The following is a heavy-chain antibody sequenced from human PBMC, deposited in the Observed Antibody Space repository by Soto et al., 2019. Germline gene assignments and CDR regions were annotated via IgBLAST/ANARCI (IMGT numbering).Heavy chain of an antibody. CDR3: ARGGYVWGSYRPSVTASFDY. CDR1: GYTFTSYY. CDR2: INPSGGST. V-gene: IGHV1-46*01. D-gene: IGHD3-16*02. J-gene: IGHJ4*02. Sequence: QVQLVQSGAEVKKPGASVKVSCKASGYTFTSYYMHWVRQAPGQGLEWMGIINPSGGSTSYAQKFQGRVTMTMNTSTSTVYMELSSLRSEDTAVYYCARGGYVWGSYRPSVTASFDYWGQGTLVTVSS.